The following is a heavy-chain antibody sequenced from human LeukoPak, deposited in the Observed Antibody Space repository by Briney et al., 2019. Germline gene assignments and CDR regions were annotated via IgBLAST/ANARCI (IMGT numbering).Heavy chain of an antibody. V-gene: IGHV5-10-1*01. J-gene: IGHJ4*02. CDR1: GYSFTSYW. CDR2: IEPSDSYT. CDR3: ARQPAAGTSFDY. Sequence: GESLKISCKGSGYSFTSYWISWVRQMPGKGLEWMGRIEPSDSYTNYSPSFQGHVTISADKSISTAYLQWSSLKASDTAVYYCARQPAAGTSFDYWGQGTLVTVSS. D-gene: IGHD6-13*01.